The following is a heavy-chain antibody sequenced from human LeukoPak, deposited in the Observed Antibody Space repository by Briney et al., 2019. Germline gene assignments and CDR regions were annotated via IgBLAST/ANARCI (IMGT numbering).Heavy chain of an antibody. V-gene: IGHV3-23*01. J-gene: IGHJ4*02. Sequence: GGSLRLSCATSGFTFSRYAMSWVRQAPGKGLEWVSGISNSGRSTYYADPVKGRFTISRDNSKSTLYLQMNSLRAEDTAVYYCAKDRLESWSGFYFGLFDYWGQGALVTVAS. CDR1: GFTFSRYA. CDR2: ISNSGRST. CDR3: AKDRLESWSGFYFGLFDY. D-gene: IGHD3-3*01.